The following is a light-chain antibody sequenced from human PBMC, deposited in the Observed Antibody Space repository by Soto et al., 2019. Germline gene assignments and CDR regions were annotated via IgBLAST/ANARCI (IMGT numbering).Light chain of an antibody. CDR1: QSISSW. Sequence: DIQMTQSPSTLSASVGDRVTITCRASQSISSWLAWYQQKPGKAPKLLIYDVSSLESGVPSRFSGRGSGTEFTLTISSLQPDDSATYYCQQYNTLWTFGQGTKVDI. J-gene: IGKJ1*01. CDR2: DVS. CDR3: QQYNTLWT. V-gene: IGKV1-5*01.